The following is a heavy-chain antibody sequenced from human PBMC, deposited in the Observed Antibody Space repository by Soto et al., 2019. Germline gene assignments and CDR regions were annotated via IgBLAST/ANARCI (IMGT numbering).Heavy chain of an antibody. CDR2: IRGKAYSGTT. CDR1: GFTFGGYG. CDR3: TRVGWSWESSPTYFDN. V-gene: IGHV3-49*04. J-gene: IGHJ4*02. Sequence: EVQLVESGGGLVQSGRSLRLSCTASGFTFGGYGISWVRQAPGKGLEWVGFIRGKAYSGTTEYAASVRGRFTISRDDSKSIAYLQMNSLETDDTALYYCTRVGWSWESSPTYFDNWGQGTLVTVSP. D-gene: IGHD1-26*01.